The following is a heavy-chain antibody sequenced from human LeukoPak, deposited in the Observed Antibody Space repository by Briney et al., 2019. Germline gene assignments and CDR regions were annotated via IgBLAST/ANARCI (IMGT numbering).Heavy chain of an antibody. V-gene: IGHV3-48*04. Sequence: GGSLRLSCAASGFTFNSNPMNWVRQAPGKGLEWVSYISSTSNTIYYADSVKGRFTISRDNAKNSLFLQMNSLRAEDTAVYYCARKGGSSYSADYWGQGTLVTVSS. CDR1: GFTFNSNP. CDR3: ARKGGSSYSADY. CDR2: ISSTSNTI. J-gene: IGHJ4*02. D-gene: IGHD3-22*01.